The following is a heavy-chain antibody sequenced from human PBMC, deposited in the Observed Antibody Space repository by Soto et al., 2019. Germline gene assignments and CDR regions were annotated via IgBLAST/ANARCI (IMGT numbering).Heavy chain of an antibody. Sequence: GGSLRLSCATSGFSFVSYAMSWVRQAPGKGLEWVSTISGSGGSTYYPDSVKGRFSTSRDNSNNTLHLQMNSLRAEDTAIYYCAKDATVGATDYFDSWGQGILVTVSS. CDR2: ISGSGGST. CDR3: AKDATVGATDYFDS. J-gene: IGHJ4*02. D-gene: IGHD1-26*01. V-gene: IGHV3-23*01. CDR1: GFSFVSYA.